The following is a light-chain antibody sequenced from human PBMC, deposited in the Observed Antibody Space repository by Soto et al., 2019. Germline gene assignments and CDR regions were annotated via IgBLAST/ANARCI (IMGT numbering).Light chain of an antibody. V-gene: IGKV3-20*01. CDR2: GAS. CDR1: RSVTSTS. J-gene: IGKJ5*01. Sequence: EIVLTQSPGTLSLSPGERATLSCRASRSVTSTSLAWYQQKPGQAPRLLMYGASSRATGTPDRISGGGSGTDFTLTISRLEPEDFAVYYCQHYVTSSINFGQGTRLEIK. CDR3: QHYVTSSIN.